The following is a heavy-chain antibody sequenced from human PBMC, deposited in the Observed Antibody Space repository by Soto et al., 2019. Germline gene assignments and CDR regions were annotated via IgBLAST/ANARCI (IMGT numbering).Heavy chain of an antibody. V-gene: IGHV3-48*01. D-gene: IGHD3-9*01. CDR3: ARGGYFDWLFPDDAFDI. CDR2: ISSSSSTI. Sequence: GGSLRLSCAASGFTFSSYSMNWVRQAPGKGLEWVSYISSSSSTIYYAGSVKGRFTISRDNAKNSLYLQMNSLRAEDTAVYYCARGGYFDWLFPDDAFDIWGQGTMVTVSS. J-gene: IGHJ3*02. CDR1: GFTFSSYS.